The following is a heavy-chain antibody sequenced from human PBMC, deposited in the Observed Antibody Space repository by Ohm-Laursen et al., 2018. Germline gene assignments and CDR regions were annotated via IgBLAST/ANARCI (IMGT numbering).Heavy chain of an antibody. J-gene: IGHJ6*02. CDR1: GFTFKAYG. D-gene: IGHD3-3*01. V-gene: IGHV3-33*01. CDR2: IWYDGSDR. Sequence: SLRLSCAASGFTFKAYGMHWVRQSPGKGLEWVAVIWYDGSDRSYADSVKGRFTISRDNSKNTLYLQMNSLRGEDTAIYYCARLSGETIFGVTFSYGMDVWGQGTTVTVSS. CDR3: ARLSGETIFGVTFSYGMDV.